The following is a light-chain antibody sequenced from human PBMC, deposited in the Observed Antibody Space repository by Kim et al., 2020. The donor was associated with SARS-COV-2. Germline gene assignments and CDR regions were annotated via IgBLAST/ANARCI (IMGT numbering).Light chain of an antibody. J-gene: IGKJ3*01. CDR3: QQYYSYPRS. Sequence: ASTGDRVTINCRASQGISSYLAWYHQKPGKAPKLLIYAASTLQSGVPSRFSGSGSGTDFTLTSSCLQSEDFATYYCQQYYSYPRSFGPGTKVDIK. CDR2: AAS. V-gene: IGKV1-8*01. CDR1: QGISSY.